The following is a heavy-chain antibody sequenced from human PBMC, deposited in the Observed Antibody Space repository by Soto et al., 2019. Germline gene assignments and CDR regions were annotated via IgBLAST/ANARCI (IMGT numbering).Heavy chain of an antibody. D-gene: IGHD3-22*01. Sequence: VEFLKVCWRGAGGSFTSYGVGWVRQMPGKGLEWMGIIYPGDSDTRYSPSFQGQVTISADKSISTAYLQWSSLKASDTAMYYCARRRYYDSSGSYAFDIWGQGTMVTVSS. V-gene: IGHV5-51*01. CDR3: ARRRYYDSSGSYAFDI. CDR2: IYPGDSDT. J-gene: IGHJ3*02. CDR1: GGSFTSYG.